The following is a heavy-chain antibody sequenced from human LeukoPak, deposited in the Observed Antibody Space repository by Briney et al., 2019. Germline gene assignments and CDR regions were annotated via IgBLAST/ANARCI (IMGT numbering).Heavy chain of an antibody. J-gene: IGHJ4*02. D-gene: IGHD3-10*01. CDR3: ARAPDWFSRSYLDY. CDR1: GYTFTGYY. CDR2: INPNSGGT. V-gene: IGHV1-2*02. Sequence: ASVKVSCKASGYTFTGYYMHWVRQAPGQGLEWMGWINPNSGGTNYAQKFQGRVTMTRDTSISTAYMELSRLRSDDTAVYYCARAPDWFSRSYLDYWGQGTLVTVSS.